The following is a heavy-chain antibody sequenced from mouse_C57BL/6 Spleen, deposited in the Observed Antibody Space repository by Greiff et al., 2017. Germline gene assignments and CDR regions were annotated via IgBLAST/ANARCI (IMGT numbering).Heavy chain of an antibody. V-gene: IGHV1-66*01. CDR1: GYSFTSYY. J-gene: IGHJ1*03. CDR2: IYPGSGNT. Sequence: QVQLQQSGPELVKPGASVKISCKASGYSFTSYYIHWVKQRPGQGLEWIGWIYPGSGNTKYKEKFKGKATMTADTSSSTAYVQLSSLTSEDSAVYCCARGGPRDWYFDVWGTGTTVTVSS. CDR3: ARGGPRDWYFDV.